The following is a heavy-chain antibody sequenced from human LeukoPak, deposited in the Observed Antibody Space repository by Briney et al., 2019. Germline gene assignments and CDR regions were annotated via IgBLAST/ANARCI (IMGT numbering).Heavy chain of an antibody. CDR2: VFYSGST. Sequence: PSETLSLTCTVSGGSVSSYYWTWVRPPPGKGRWWIGYVFYSGSTNYNPSLKSRVTISVDTSQNQFSLKLSSVTAADTAVYYCARHLPVYSVYAFDIWGQGAMVTVSS. CDR3: ARHLPVYSVYAFDI. J-gene: IGHJ3*02. D-gene: IGHD5-18*01. CDR1: GGSVSSYY. V-gene: IGHV4-59*08.